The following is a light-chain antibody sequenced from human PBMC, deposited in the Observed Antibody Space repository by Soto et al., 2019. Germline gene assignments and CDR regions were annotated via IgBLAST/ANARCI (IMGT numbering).Light chain of an antibody. CDR3: QQSYSSPRT. CDR2: AAS. Sequence: DIQMTQSPSSLSASVGDRVTITCRASQNINNYLNWYQQKPGKAPKLMIYAASTLQRVVPSRFSGSGSGTDFTLTISSLQPEDFATYYCQQSYSSPRTFGQGTKVDIK. V-gene: IGKV1-39*01. J-gene: IGKJ1*01. CDR1: QNINNY.